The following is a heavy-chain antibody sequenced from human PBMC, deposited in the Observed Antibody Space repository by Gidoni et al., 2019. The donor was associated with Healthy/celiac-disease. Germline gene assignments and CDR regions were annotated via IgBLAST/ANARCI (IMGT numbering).Heavy chain of an antibody. CDR3: AKDDDYKAEFDY. CDR2: ISGSGGST. Sequence: EVRRLGSGGGLVKPGGSRSLSCAASGCTFSSYARSWVRQAPGKGLEWFSAISGSGGSTYYADSVKRRFTFSRDNSKSPLYLQMNSLRAEDTAVYYCAKDDDYKAEFDYWGQGTLVTVSS. D-gene: IGHD4-17*01. J-gene: IGHJ4*02. V-gene: IGHV3-23*01. CDR1: GCTFSSYA.